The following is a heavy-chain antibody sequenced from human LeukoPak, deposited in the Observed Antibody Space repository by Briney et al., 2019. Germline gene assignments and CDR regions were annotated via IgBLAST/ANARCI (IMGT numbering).Heavy chain of an antibody. Sequence: GRSLRLSCAASGFTFSSYAMHWVRQAPGKGLEWVAVISYDGSNKYYADSVKGRFTISRDNSKNTLYLQMNSLRAEDTAEYYCARDRRISGWYFDLWGRGTLVTVSS. V-gene: IGHV3-30*04. D-gene: IGHD3-10*01. J-gene: IGHJ2*01. CDR2: ISYDGSNK. CDR3: ARDRRISGWYFDL. CDR1: GFTFSSYA.